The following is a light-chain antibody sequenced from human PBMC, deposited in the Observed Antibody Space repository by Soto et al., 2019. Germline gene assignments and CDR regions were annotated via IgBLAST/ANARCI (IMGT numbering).Light chain of an antibody. Sequence: QSVLTQPPSASGTPGQRVTISCSGSSSNIGSNYVYWYQQLPGTAPKLLIYRNNQRPSGVPDRFSGSKSGTSASLAISGLRSEDGADYYCAAWDDSLHVVFGGGTKVTVL. CDR1: SSNIGSNY. CDR3: AAWDDSLHVV. CDR2: RNN. J-gene: IGLJ2*01. V-gene: IGLV1-47*01.